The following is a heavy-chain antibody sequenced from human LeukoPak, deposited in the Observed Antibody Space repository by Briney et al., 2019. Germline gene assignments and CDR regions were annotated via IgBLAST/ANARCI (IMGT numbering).Heavy chain of an antibody. D-gene: IGHD3-10*01. Sequence: SETLSLTCTVSGGSFGNYYWSWIRQPPGKGLEWIAYIYDSGTTNYNPSLKSRVTISVDTSKNQFSLKLSSVTAADTAVYYCARDFSGAFDIWGQGAMVTVSS. V-gene: IGHV4-59*01. J-gene: IGHJ3*02. CDR1: GGSFGNYY. CDR2: IYDSGTT. CDR3: ARDFSGAFDI.